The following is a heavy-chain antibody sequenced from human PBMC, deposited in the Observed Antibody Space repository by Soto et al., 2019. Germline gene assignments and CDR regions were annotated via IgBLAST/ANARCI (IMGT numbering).Heavy chain of an antibody. Sequence: QVQLVQSGAEVKKPGASVKVSCTSSGYTFTDYFIHWLRQAPGQGLEWMGYINPNTGGTNYAQKFQGRVTMARDTSITSAYMELSWLTSDDTAVYYCATSLSTIAARPDYWGQGTLVTVSS. CDR1: GYTFTDYF. D-gene: IGHD6-6*01. CDR3: ATSLSTIAARPDY. J-gene: IGHJ4*02. V-gene: IGHV1-2*02. CDR2: INPNTGGT.